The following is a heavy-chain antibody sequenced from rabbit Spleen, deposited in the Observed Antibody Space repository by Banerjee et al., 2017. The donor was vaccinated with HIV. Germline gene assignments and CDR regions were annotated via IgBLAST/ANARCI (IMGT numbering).Heavy chain of an antibody. V-gene: IGHV1S40*01. CDR2: IYTGNLKT. CDR1: GFSFSSSYY. D-gene: IGHD8-1*01. CDR3: ARDPYSFNLAYTVGL. J-gene: IGHJ4*01. Sequence: QSLEESGGDLVKPEGSLTLTCTASGFSFSSSYYMCWVRQAPGKGLECIGCIYTGNLKTYYASWAKGRFTISKTSSTTMTLQMTSLTAADTATYFCARDPYSFNLAYTVGLWGPGTLVTVS.